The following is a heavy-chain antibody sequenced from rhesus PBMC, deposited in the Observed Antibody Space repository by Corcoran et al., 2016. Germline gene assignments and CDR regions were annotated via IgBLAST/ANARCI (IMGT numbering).Heavy chain of an antibody. V-gene: IGHV3-59*01. CDR3: TRGGNEAGDY. D-gene: IGHD3-9*01. CDR2: ISNDGGST. CDR1: GFIFSDYY. Sequence: EVQLVESGGGLAKPGGSLRLSCAASGFIFSDYYIHWVRQASGRGLEWVSSISNDGGSTWYADSVKGRFTISRENAKNTLYLQMDSLRAEDTAVYYCTRGGNEAGDYWGQGVLVTVSS. J-gene: IGHJ4*01.